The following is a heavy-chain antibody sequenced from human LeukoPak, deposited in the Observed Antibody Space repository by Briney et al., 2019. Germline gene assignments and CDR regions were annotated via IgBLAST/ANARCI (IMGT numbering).Heavy chain of an antibody. CDR1: GFTFSGHW. Sequence: PGGTLRLPCAVSGFTFSGHWTSWVRQPPAKGLEWVANINQGGSDKYYVDSGKGRFTISGDNANYLLYRQVSSLRGEDTAVYYCTRDRSRAEVDWGQGTLVTVSS. CDR3: TRDRSRAEVD. CDR2: INQGGSDK. J-gene: IGHJ4*02. D-gene: IGHD1-14*01. V-gene: IGHV3-7*01.